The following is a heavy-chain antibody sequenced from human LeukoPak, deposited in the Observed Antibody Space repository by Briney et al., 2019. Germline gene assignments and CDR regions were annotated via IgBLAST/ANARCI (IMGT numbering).Heavy chain of an antibody. CDR3: ASTYSGSSSYYH. J-gene: IGHJ5*02. CDR2: IYYNGST. Sequence: PSETLSLTCTVSGGSISSYYWSWIRQPPGKGLEWIGSIYYNGSTNYNPSLKSRVTISVDTSKNQFSLKLSSVTAADTAVYYCASTYSGSSSYYHWGQGTLVTVSS. CDR1: GGSISSYY. V-gene: IGHV4-59*01. D-gene: IGHD1-26*01.